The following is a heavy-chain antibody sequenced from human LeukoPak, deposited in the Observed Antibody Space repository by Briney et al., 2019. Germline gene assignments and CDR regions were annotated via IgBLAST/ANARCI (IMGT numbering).Heavy chain of an antibody. CDR2: INGSGGST. Sequence: PGGSLRLSCAASGFTFSTYAMSWVRQAPGKGLEWVSSINGSGGSTFYADSVKGRFTISRDNSKNTLYLQMNSLRAEDTAVYYCAKDFAVTTDYWGQGTLVTVSS. D-gene: IGHD4-17*01. CDR1: GFTFSTYA. J-gene: IGHJ4*02. CDR3: AKDFAVTTDY. V-gene: IGHV3-23*01.